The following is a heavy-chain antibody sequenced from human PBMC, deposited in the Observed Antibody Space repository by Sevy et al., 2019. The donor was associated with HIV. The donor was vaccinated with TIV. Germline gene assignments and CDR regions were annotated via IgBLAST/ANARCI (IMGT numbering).Heavy chain of an antibody. J-gene: IGHJ3*02. CDR3: ARARGSYAFDI. D-gene: IGHD3-16*01. Sequence: GGSLRLSCAASGFTFSDSYMSWIRQAPGKGLECISYISGNGNSRYHADSVKGRFPISRDNAKNSLYLQMNGLRAEDTAVYFCARARGSYAFDIWGQGAMVTVSS. V-gene: IGHV3-11*01. CDR2: ISGNGNSR. CDR1: GFTFSDSY.